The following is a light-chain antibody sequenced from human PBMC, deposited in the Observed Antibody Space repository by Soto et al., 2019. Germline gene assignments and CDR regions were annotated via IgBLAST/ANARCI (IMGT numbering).Light chain of an antibody. V-gene: IGKV1-39*01. CDR1: QSISSY. J-gene: IGKJ1*01. CDR2: AAS. Sequence: DIQMTQSPSSLSASVGDRVTITCRASQSISSYLNWYQQKPGKAPKLLIYAASSLQSGVPSRFSGSGSGTDFTLTISSLQPEGFATYYWQQSYGAWTFGQGTKVEIK. CDR3: QQSYGAWT.